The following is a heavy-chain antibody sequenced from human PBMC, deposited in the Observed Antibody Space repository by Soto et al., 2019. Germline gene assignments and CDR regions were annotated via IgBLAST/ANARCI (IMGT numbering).Heavy chain of an antibody. Sequence: PSETLSLTCTVSGGSISSSSYYWGWIRQPPGKGLEWIGSIYYSGSTYYNPSLKSRVTISVDTSKNQFSLKLSSVTAADTAVYYCARGSQRVVAATAVYYMDVWGKGTTVTVSS. CDR3: ARGSQRVVAATAVYYMDV. D-gene: IGHD2-15*01. CDR2: IYYSGST. CDR1: GGSISSSSYY. J-gene: IGHJ6*03. V-gene: IGHV4-39*01.